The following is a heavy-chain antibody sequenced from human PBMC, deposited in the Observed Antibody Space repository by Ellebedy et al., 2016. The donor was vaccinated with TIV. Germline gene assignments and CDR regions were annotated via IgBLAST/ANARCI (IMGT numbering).Heavy chain of an antibody. V-gene: IGHV4-59*01. CDR2: IYYSGST. D-gene: IGHD2-15*01. J-gene: IGHJ4*02. CDR1: GGSISSYY. CDR3: ARAATPSTPVDY. Sequence: SETLSLXXTVSGGSISSYYWSWIRQPPGKGLEWIGYIYYSGSTNYNPSLKSRDTISVDTSKNQFSLKLSSVTAADTAVYYWARAATPSTPVDYWGQGTLVTVSS.